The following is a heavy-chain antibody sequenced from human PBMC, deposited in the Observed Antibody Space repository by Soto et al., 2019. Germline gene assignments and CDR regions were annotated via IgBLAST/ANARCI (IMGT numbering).Heavy chain of an antibody. V-gene: IGHV3-21*01. D-gene: IGHD3-22*01. CDR1: GFTFSSYS. Sequence: GGSLRLSCAASGFTFSSYSMNWVRQAPGKGLEWVSSISSSSSYIYYADSVKGRFTISRDNAKNSLYLQMNSLRAEDKAVYYCARGNYYESSGDAFDIWGQGTMVTVSS. CDR2: ISSSSSYI. J-gene: IGHJ3*02. CDR3: ARGNYYESSGDAFDI.